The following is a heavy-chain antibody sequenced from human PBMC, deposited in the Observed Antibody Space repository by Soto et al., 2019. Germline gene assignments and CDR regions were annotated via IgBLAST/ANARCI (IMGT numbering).Heavy chain of an antibody. CDR3: VSWVSAHFDY. J-gene: IGHJ4*01. CDR1: GFTFDSPYSHG. V-gene: IGHV3-23*01. D-gene: IGHD2-8*01. Sequence: GGSLRLSCAASGFTFDSPYSHGMSWVRQSPGKGPEWVSTISSNGANTHYAESVRGRFTISKDASRNTVHLHMNSLRAEDTATYFCVSWVSAHFDYWGHGTPVTVSS. CDR2: ISSNGANT.